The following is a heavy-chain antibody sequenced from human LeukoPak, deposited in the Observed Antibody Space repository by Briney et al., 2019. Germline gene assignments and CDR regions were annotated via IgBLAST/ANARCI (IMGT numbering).Heavy chain of an antibody. CDR2: ISHDGGVK. Sequence: GGSLRLSCAVSGFSIGNYGMHWVRQAPDKGLEWVAMISHDGGVKYYGDSVNGRLTISRDNSENTLYLQMNSLRVEDTAVYYCARDWGSSGWYNWFDPWGQGTLVTVSS. CDR1: GFSIGNYG. D-gene: IGHD6-19*01. CDR3: ARDWGSSGWYNWFDP. V-gene: IGHV3-30*03. J-gene: IGHJ5*02.